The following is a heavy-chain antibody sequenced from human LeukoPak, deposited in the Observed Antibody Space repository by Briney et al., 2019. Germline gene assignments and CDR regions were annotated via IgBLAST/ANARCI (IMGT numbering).Heavy chain of an antibody. Sequence: SETLSLTCTVSGGSISSYYWSWIRQPPGKGLEWFGHIYYSGTTNNNPSLKSRVTISVDTSKNQFSLKLSSATAADTAVYYCAREDYCSGGSCYSGYFQHWGQGTLVTVSS. CDR1: GGSISSYY. CDR3: AREDYCSGGSCYSGYFQH. CDR2: IYYSGTT. V-gene: IGHV4-59*01. J-gene: IGHJ1*01. D-gene: IGHD2-15*01.